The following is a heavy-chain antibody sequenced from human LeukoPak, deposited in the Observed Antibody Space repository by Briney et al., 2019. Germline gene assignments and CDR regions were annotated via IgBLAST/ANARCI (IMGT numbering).Heavy chain of an antibody. V-gene: IGHV3-7*01. Sequence: GGSLRLSCAASGFTFSSYWMSWVRQAPGKGLEWVANIKQDGSEKYYVDSVKGRFTISRDNAKNSLYLQMNSLRAEDTAVYYCARGPPFPRGRGVIPYYMDVWGKGTTVTVSS. J-gene: IGHJ6*03. CDR1: GFTFSSYW. CDR3: ARGPPFPRGRGVIPYYMDV. CDR2: IKQDGSEK. D-gene: IGHD3-16*02.